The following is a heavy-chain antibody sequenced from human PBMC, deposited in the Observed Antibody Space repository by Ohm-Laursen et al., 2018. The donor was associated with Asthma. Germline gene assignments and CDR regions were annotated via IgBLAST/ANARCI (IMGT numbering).Heavy chain of an antibody. CDR3: ARIGSFSAGIYFDS. J-gene: IGHJ4*02. CDR2: ISGSGVST. Sequence: SLRLSCAASGFTFSTNAMAWVRQAPGKGLEWVSAISGSGVSTYYADSVKGRFTISRDNSKNTLYLQMNSLRAEDTAVYYCARIGSFSAGIYFDSWGQGTLVTVSS. D-gene: IGHD6-19*01. CDR1: GFTFSTNA. V-gene: IGHV3-23*01.